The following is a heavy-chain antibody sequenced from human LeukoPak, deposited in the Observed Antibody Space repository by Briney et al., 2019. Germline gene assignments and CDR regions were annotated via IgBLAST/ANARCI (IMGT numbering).Heavy chain of an antibody. CDR3: ARDPGTASSPFDY. D-gene: IGHD1-1*01. CDR1: GYTFTSYY. Sequence: ASVKVSCKASGYTFTSYYMHWVRQAPGQGLEWMGMINPRGGSPNNAQKFRGRVTMTRDTSTSTVYMELNSLRSEDTAVYYCARDPGTASSPFDYWGQGTLVTVSS. CDR2: INPRGGSP. V-gene: IGHV1-46*01. J-gene: IGHJ4*02.